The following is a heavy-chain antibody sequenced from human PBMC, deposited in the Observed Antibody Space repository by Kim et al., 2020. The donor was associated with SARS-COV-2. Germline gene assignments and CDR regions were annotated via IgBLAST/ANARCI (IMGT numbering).Heavy chain of an antibody. V-gene: IGHV4-39*01. J-gene: IGHJ4*02. D-gene: IGHD3-10*01. CDR3: ARRWGNVRGVTYDY. Sequence: SETLSLTCTVSGGSISSTSHYWGWIRHPPGKGLEWIGSIYYDGTTYYNPSLMSRITISVDTSKNQFSLKLSSVTAADTAVYHCARRWGNVRGVTYDYWGQGTLVTVSS. CDR2: IYYDGTT. CDR1: GGSISSTSHY.